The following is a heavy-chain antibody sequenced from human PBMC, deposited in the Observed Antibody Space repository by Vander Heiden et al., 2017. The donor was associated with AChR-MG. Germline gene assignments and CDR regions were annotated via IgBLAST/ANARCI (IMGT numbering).Heavy chain of an antibody. V-gene: IGHV4-39*01. J-gene: IGHJ1*01. CDR2: LYYTGSI. Sequence: QLQLQESGPGLVKPSETLSLTCTVSGGSVSSSSYYWGWSRQPPGKGLEWIGSLYYTGSIYYNPSLKSRVTISVDTSKNQFSLKLKYVTAADTAVYYCAGLGYCSGDTCYPRYEYFQHWGQGTLVTVSS. D-gene: IGHD2-15*01. CDR1: GGSVSSSSYY. CDR3: AGLGYCSGDTCYPRYEYFQH.